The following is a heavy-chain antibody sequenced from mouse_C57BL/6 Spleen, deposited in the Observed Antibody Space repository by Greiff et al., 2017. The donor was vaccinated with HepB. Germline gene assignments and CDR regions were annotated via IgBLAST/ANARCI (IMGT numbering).Heavy chain of an antibody. CDR3: ARNYDGYYGGYAMDY. CDR2: IWSGGST. J-gene: IGHJ4*01. Sequence: QVQLKESGPGLVQPSQSLSITCTVSGFSLTSYGVHWVRQSPGKGLEWLGVIWSGGSTDYNAAFISRLSISKDNSKSQVFFKMNSLQADDTAIYYCARNYDGYYGGYAMDYWGQGTSVTVSS. D-gene: IGHD2-3*01. V-gene: IGHV2-2*01. CDR1: GFSLTSYG.